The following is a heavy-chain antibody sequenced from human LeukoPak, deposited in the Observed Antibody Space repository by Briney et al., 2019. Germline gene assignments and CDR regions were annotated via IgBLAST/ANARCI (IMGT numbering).Heavy chain of an antibody. CDR1: GFTFSSYS. CDR2: ISSSSSYI. CDR3: ARESYDLNDAFDI. D-gene: IGHD5-12*01. Sequence: PGEPLRLSCAASGFTFSSYSMNWVRQAPGKGLEWVSSISSSSSYIYYADSVKGRFTISRDNAKNSLYLQMNSLRAEDTAVYYCARESYDLNDAFDIWGQGTMVTVSS. J-gene: IGHJ3*02. V-gene: IGHV3-21*01.